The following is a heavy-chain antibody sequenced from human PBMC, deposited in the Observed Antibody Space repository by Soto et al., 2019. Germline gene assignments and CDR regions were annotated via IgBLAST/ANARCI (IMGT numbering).Heavy chain of an antibody. CDR1: GFTFSSYW. J-gene: IGHJ2*01. CDR2: IKQDGSEK. Sequence: GGSLRLSCAASGFTFSSYWMSWVRQAPGKGLEWVANIKQDGSEKYYVDSVKGRFTIPRDNAKNSLYLQMNSLRAEDTAVYYCARAFISSGYSYWYFDLWGRGTLVTVSS. D-gene: IGHD3-22*01. CDR3: ARAFISSGYSYWYFDL. V-gene: IGHV3-7*01.